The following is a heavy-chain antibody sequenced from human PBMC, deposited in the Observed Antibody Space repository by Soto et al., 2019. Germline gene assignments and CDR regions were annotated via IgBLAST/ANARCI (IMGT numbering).Heavy chain of an antibody. CDR1: GFSLSSSGVA. V-gene: IGHV2-5*02. CDR3: AHRRNTYYDILTGYSKNWFDP. J-gene: IGHJ5*02. D-gene: IGHD3-9*01. CDR2: IYWDDEK. Sequence: QITLKESGPTLVKPTQTLTLTCTFSGFSLSSSGVAVGWIRQPPGKALEWLALIYWDDEKRYSPSLKDRLIITKDTAKNLVILTMTNVDRVDTATYYCAHRRNTYYDILTGYSKNWFDPWGQGTLVTVSS.